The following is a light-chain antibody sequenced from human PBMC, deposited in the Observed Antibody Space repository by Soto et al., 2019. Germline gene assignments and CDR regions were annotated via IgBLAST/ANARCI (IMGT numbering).Light chain of an antibody. CDR1: QSVGSN. J-gene: IGKJ5*01. Sequence: EIVITQSASTLSVSPGERATLSCRASQSVGSNLAWYQQKPGQAPRLLIYDASNRATGIPPRFSGSGSGTDFTLTISSLEPEDFAVYYCQQRSNWPPITFGQGTRLEIK. V-gene: IGKV3-11*01. CDR2: DAS. CDR3: QQRSNWPPIT.